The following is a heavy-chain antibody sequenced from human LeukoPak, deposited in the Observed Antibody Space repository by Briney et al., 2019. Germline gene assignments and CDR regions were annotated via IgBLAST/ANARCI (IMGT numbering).Heavy chain of an antibody. CDR2: IIPIFGTA. J-gene: IGHJ4*01. V-gene: IGHV1-69*13. CDR1: GSTFTRYD. D-gene: IGHD5-24*01. Sequence: SVNLSCYASGSTFTRYDINWMRQAPAQGHERKVGIIPIFGTANSAQTCQGRVTITADEPTSTAYMELSSLRSQDTAVYYCARGDGYSYYSYSSGPRTPFTVSS. CDR3: ARGDGYSYYSYS.